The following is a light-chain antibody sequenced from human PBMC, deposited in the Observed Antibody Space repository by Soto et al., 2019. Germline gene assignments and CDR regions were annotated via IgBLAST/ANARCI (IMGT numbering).Light chain of an antibody. J-gene: IGLJ2*01. CDR2: DVT. V-gene: IGLV2-23*02. CDR1: SSDVGSYDL. CDR3: CSYAGSSNVV. Sequence: QSALTQPASVSASPGQSITISCTGSSSDVGSYDLVSWYQQYPGKAPKVMIYDVTKRPSGVSYRFSGSKSGNTASLTISGLQAEDEADYYCCSYAGSSNVVFGGGTKLTVL.